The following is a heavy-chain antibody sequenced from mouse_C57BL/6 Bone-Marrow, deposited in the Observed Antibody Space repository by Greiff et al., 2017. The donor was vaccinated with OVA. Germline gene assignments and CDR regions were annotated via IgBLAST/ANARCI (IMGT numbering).Heavy chain of an antibody. CDR1: GFTFSSYA. V-gene: IGHV5-4*01. J-gene: IGHJ4*01. CDR3: ANYGAMDY. D-gene: IGHD2-4*01. CDR2: ISDGGSYT. Sequence: EVQLVESGGGLVKPGGSPKLSCAASGFTFSSYAMSWVRQTPEKRLEWVATISDGGSYTYYPDNVKGRFTISRDNAKNNLYLQMSHLKSEDTAMYYCANYGAMDYWGQGTSVTVSS.